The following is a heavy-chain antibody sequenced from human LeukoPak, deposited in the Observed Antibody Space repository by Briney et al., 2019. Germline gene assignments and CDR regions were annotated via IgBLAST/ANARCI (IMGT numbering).Heavy chain of an antibody. CDR1: GGTFSSYA. CDR3: ASVYKYGMDV. CDR2: IIPIFGTA. J-gene: IGHJ6*02. Sequence: GASVKVSCKASGGTFSSYAISWVRQAPGQGLEWTGGIIPIFGTANYAQKFQGRVTITADESTSTAYMELSSLRSEDTAVYYCASVYKYGMDVWGQGTTVTVSS. V-gene: IGHV1-69*13.